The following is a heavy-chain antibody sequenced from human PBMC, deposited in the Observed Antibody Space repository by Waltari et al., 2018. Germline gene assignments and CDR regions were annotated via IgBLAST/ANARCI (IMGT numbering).Heavy chain of an antibody. CDR2: DSPNLSTA. CDR3: ARGPEVSDDAFDI. J-gene: IGHJ3*02. Sequence: QVQLVQSGAEVKKPGSSVKVSCKASGGTFSSYAISWVRQAPGQGLEWMGGDSPNLSTANAAKKFQGRVTITADGSTSTAYMELRSLRSEDTAVYYWARGPEVSDDAFDIWGQGTMVTVSS. V-gene: IGHV1-69*11. CDR1: GGTFSSYA.